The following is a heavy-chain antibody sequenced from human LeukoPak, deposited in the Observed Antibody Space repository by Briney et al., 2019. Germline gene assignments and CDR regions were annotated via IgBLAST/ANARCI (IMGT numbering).Heavy chain of an antibody. Sequence: GGSLRLSCAASGFTFSTFAMIWGRQPPGKGLEWVSSIFPSGGEIHYADSVRGGFTISRDNSKSTLSLQMNSLRAEDTAIYYCATYRQVLLPFESWGQGTLVTVSS. V-gene: IGHV3-23*01. CDR2: IFPSGGEI. J-gene: IGHJ4*02. CDR3: ATYRQVLLPFES. D-gene: IGHD2-8*02. CDR1: GFTFSTFA.